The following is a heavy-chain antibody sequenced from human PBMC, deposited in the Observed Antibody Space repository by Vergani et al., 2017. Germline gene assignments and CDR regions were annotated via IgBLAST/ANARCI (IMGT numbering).Heavy chain of an antibody. D-gene: IGHD4-17*01. CDR2: IYPVDSDT. CDR3: ARQDGDYDDYYYGMDV. V-gene: IGHV5-51*01. Sequence: EVQLVQSGAEVKKPGESLKISCKGSGYSFTSYWIGWVGQIPGKGLEWMGIIYPVDSDTRYSPSFQGQVTISADKSISTAYLQWSSLKASDTAMYYCARQDGDYDDYYYGMDVWGQGTTVAVSS. CDR1: GYSFTSYW. J-gene: IGHJ6*02.